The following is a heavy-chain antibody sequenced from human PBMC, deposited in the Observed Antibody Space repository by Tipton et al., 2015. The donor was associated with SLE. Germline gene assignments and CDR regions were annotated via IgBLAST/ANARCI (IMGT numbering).Heavy chain of an antibody. J-gene: IGHJ4*02. V-gene: IGHV3-23*04. CDR2: VSTGGGVT. CDR3: VGRVGGSARGFDY. D-gene: IGHD1-26*01. CDR1: GFRFENYG. Sequence: VQLVQSGGGLVQPGWSLRISCAASGFRFENYGMSWVRQAPGKGLEWVSTVSTGGGVTYYADSLRGRFAISRDNSQNTVYLQMSNLRVDDTAVYYCVGRVGGSARGFDYWGQGIMVTVSS.